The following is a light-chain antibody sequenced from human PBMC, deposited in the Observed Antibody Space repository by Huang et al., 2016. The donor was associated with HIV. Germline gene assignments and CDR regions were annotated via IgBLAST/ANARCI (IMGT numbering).Light chain of an antibody. Sequence: DIQLTQSPSFLSASVGDRVTITCRASQTVHSWVAWYQQRPGKAPKLLIYKASKLESGVSSNFSGSGSGAEYTLTISSLQTDDFATYYCQQYKTYPWSFGQGTTVDI. CDR2: KAS. CDR1: QTVHSW. CDR3: QQYKTYPWS. J-gene: IGKJ1*01. V-gene: IGKV1-5*03.